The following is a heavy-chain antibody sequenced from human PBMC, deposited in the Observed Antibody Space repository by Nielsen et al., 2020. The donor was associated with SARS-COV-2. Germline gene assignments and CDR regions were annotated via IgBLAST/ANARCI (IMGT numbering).Heavy chain of an antibody. CDR2: TYYRSKWYN. D-gene: IGHD6-19*01. CDR3: ARDRAVADYYYYYGMDV. J-gene: IGHJ6*02. Sequence: WIRQSPSRGLEWLGRTYYRSKWYNDYAVSVKSRITINPDTSKNQFSLQLNSVTPEDTAVYYCARDRAVADYYYYYGMDVWGQGTTVTVSS. V-gene: IGHV6-1*01.